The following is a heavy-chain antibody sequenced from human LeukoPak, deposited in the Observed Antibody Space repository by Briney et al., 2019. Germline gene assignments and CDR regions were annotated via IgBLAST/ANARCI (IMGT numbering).Heavy chain of an antibody. Sequence: GGSLRLSCAASGFTFSSYSMNWVRQAPGKGLEWVSYISSSSSTIYYADSVKGRFTISRDNAKNSLYLQMNSLRAEDTAVYYCAKLRGIVVVPVTQGFDYWGQGTLVTVSS. D-gene: IGHD2-2*01. J-gene: IGHJ4*02. CDR3: AKLRGIVVVPVTQGFDY. CDR1: GFTFSSYS. CDR2: ISSSSSTI. V-gene: IGHV3-48*04.